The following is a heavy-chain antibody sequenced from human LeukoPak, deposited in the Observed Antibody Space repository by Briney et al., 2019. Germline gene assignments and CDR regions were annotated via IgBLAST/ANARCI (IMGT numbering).Heavy chain of an antibody. CDR1: GYTFTSYG. J-gene: IGHJ4*02. CDR2: MNPNSGNT. CDR3: ARDFVVATIGEDY. V-gene: IGHV1-8*02. D-gene: IGHD5-12*01. Sequence: ASVKVSCKASGYTFTSYGISWVRQATGQGLEWMGWMNPNSGNTGYAQKFQGRVTMTRNTSISTAYMELSSLRSEDTAVYYCARDFVVATIGEDYWGQGTLVTVSS.